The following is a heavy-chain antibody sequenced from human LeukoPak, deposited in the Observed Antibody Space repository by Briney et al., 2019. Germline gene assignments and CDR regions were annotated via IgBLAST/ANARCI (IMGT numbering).Heavy chain of an antibody. V-gene: IGHV3-20*01. J-gene: IGHJ6*02. CDR1: GFTFDDYG. CDR2: INWNGGST. D-gene: IGHD3-10*01. CDR3: ARDPRAMVRGLRGMDV. Sequence: GGSLRLSCAASGFTFDDYGMSWVRQAPGKGLEWVSGINWNGGSTGYADSVKGRFTISRDNAKNSLYLQMNSLRAEDTALYHCARDPRAMVRGLRGMDVWGQGTTVTVSS.